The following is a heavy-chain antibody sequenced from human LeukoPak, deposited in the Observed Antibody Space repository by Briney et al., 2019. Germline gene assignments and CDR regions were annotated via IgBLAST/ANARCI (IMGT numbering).Heavy chain of an antibody. Sequence: ASVKVSCKASGYTFTGYYMHWVRQAPGQGLEWMGWINPNSGGTNYAQKFQGRVTMTRDTSISTAYMELSRLRSDDTAVYYCAREGFGDSSGYYYFDYWGQGTLVTVSS. V-gene: IGHV1-2*02. J-gene: IGHJ4*02. CDR1: GYTFTGYY. D-gene: IGHD3-22*01. CDR2: INPNSGGT. CDR3: AREGFGDSSGYYYFDY.